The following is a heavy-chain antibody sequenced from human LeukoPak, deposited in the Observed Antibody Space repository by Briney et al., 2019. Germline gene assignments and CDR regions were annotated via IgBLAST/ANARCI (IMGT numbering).Heavy chain of an antibody. CDR2: ISYDGFNK. D-gene: IGHD6-19*01. CDR3: AKRLAMTGTYHFDY. Sequence: GGSLRLSCAASGFTFSSYAMHWVRQAPGKGLEWVAVISYDGFNKYYADSVKGRFTISRDNSKNMLYLQMNSLRAEDTAVYYCAKRLAMTGTYHFDYWGQGTLVTVSS. J-gene: IGHJ4*02. CDR1: GFTFSSYA. V-gene: IGHV3-30-3*02.